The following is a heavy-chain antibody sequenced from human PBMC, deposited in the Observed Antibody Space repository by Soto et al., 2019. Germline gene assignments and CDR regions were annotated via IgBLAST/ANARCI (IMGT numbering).Heavy chain of an antibody. J-gene: IGHJ6*02. CDR2: IYYSGST. CDR3: ARDRLMATAGTARHYFGLDV. CDR1: GGSIRSGGYY. V-gene: IGHV4-31*03. D-gene: IGHD5-18*01. Sequence: LSLTCTVSGGSIRSGGYYWSWVRQSPRRGLEWIGNIYYSGSTYYNPSLKSRLTISVDTSKNQFSLNLSSVTVADTAVYYCARDRLMATAGTARHYFGLDVWGQGTTVTVSS.